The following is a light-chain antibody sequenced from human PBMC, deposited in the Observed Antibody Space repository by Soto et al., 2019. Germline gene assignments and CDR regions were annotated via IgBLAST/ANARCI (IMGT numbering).Light chain of an antibody. Sequence: QPVLTQSPSASASLGASVKLTCTLSSGHSSYAIAWHQQQPDKGPRYLMKLNSDGSHSKGDGIPDRFSGSRSGAERYLTISSLQSEDEADYYCQTWGTGIVVFGGGTKLTVL. J-gene: IGLJ2*01. V-gene: IGLV4-69*01. CDR3: QTWGTGIVV. CDR1: SGHSSYA. CDR2: LNSDGSH.